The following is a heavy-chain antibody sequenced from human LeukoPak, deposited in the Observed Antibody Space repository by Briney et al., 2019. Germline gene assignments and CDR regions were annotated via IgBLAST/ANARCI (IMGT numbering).Heavy chain of an antibody. V-gene: IGHV3-33*01. CDR1: GFTCTSYA. CDR3: AREWSAFDF. Sequence: GGSLRLSCAASGFTCTSYAMHWVLQAPGKGLEWVAVAWQHGTDTAYADSVKGRFTISRDNSKNTLFLQTDSLRAEDTAIYYCAREWSAFDFWGQGTMVTVSS. CDR2: AWQHGTDT. J-gene: IGHJ3*01. D-gene: IGHD2-15*01.